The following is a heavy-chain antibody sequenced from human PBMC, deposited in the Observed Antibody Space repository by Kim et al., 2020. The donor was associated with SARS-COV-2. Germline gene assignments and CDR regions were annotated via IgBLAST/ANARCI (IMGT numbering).Heavy chain of an antibody. CDR2: IYYSGST. CDR1: GGSISSYY. J-gene: IGHJ6*03. V-gene: IGHV4-59*01. D-gene: IGHD1-26*01. CDR3: ARAPSETSIVGATIGYYYYYMDV. Sequence: SETLSLTCTVSGGSISSYYWSWIRQPPGKGLEWIGYIYYSGSTNYNPSLKSRVTISVDTSKNQFSLKLSSVTAADTAVYYCARAPSETSIVGATIGYYYYYMDVWGKGTTATVSS.